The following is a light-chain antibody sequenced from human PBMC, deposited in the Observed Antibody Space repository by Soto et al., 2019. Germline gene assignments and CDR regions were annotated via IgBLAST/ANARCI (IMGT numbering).Light chain of an antibody. CDR2: AAS. Sequence: IQMTQSPSSLSASVGDRVTISSRASQSISNYLNWYQQKPGKAPNLLIYAASTLHNGVPSRFSGSGSGTDFTLTISILQPEDFATYYCQQSYNTPRTFGQGTKVEIK. CDR3: QQSYNTPRT. CDR1: QSISNY. J-gene: IGKJ1*01. V-gene: IGKV1-39*01.